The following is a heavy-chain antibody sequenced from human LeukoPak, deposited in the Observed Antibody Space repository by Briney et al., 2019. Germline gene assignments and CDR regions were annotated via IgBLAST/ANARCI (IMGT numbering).Heavy chain of an antibody. CDR3: ARGSPIAAAANWFDP. D-gene: IGHD6-13*01. V-gene: IGHV4-59*01. J-gene: IGHJ5*02. CDR1: GGSISSYF. Sequence: SETLSLTCTVSGGSISSYFWGWIRQPPGKGLEWIGYIYYSGATNYNPSLTSRVTISVDTSQNQFSLKLSSVTAADTAVYYCARGSPIAAAANWFDPWGQGTLVTVSS. CDR2: IYYSGAT.